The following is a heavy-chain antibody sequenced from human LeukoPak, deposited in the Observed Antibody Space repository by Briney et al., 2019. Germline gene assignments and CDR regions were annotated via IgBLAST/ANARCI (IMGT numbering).Heavy chain of an antibody. J-gene: IGHJ6*03. CDR3: ARTIFGVAGIDYYYMDV. CDR1: GYTFTSYG. Sequence: DSVKVSCKASGYTFTSYGISWVRQAPGQGLEWMGWISAYNGNTNYAQKLQGRVTMTTDTSTSTAYMELRSLRSDDTAVYYCARTIFGVAGIDYYYMDVWGKGTTVTVSS. D-gene: IGHD3-3*01. V-gene: IGHV1-18*01. CDR2: ISAYNGNT.